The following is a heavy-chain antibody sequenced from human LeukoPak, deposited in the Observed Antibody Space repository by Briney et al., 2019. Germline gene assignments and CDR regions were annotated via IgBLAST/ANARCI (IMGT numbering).Heavy chain of an antibody. CDR2: IYYSGST. CDR3: ARAVFSYCSGGSCPYFDY. Sequence: PSETLSLTCTVSGGSISSGSYYWGWIRQPPGKELERIGYIYYSGSTNYNPSLKSRVSISVDTSKNQFSLKVNSVTAADTAIYYCARAVFSYCSGGSCPYFDYWGQGTLVTVSS. D-gene: IGHD2-15*01. CDR1: GGSISSGSYY. J-gene: IGHJ4*02. V-gene: IGHV4-61*01.